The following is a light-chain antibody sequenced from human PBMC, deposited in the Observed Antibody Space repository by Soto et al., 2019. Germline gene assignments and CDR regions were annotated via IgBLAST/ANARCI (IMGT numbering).Light chain of an antibody. CDR3: QQTDSTPWT. CDR2: TAS. Sequence: DIQMTQSPSSLSASLGDRVTITCRASQSISTFLNWYQQKPGDAPKILIYTASSLQSGVPSRFRGSGSGTDFTLTISSLQPEDVATYHCQQTDSTPWTFGQGTKVEIK. CDR1: QSISTF. J-gene: IGKJ1*01. V-gene: IGKV1-39*01.